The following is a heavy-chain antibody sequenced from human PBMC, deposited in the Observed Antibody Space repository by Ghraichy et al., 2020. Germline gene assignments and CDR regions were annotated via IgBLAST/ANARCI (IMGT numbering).Heavy chain of an antibody. J-gene: IGHJ3*02. CDR1: GFTFSSYG. CDR3: AKVKGSYYAPDAFDI. D-gene: IGHD1-26*01. CDR2: IRYDGSNK. Sequence: GESLNISCAASGFTFSSYGMHWVRQAPGKGLEWVAFIRYDGSNKYYADSVKGRFTISRDNSNNTLYLQMNSLRAEDTAVYYCAKVKGSYYAPDAFDIWGQGTMVTVSS. V-gene: IGHV3-30*02.